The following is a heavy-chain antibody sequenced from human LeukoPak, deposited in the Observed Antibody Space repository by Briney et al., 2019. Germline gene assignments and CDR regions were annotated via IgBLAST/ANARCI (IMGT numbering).Heavy chain of an antibody. Sequence: GGSLRLSCAASGFTFSSYDMSWVRQAPGKGLEWFSTISGTGGSTYYADSVKGRFTISRDNSKNTLFLQMNSLRAEDTAVYYCAKDYVLRYFPYWGQGTLVTVSS. V-gene: IGHV3-23*01. D-gene: IGHD3-9*01. CDR2: ISGTGGST. CDR1: GFTFSSYD. J-gene: IGHJ4*02. CDR3: AKDYVLRYFPY.